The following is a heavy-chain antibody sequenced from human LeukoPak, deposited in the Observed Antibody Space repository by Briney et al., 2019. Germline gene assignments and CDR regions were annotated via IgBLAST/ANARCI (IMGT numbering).Heavy chain of an antibody. J-gene: IGHJ4*02. CDR2: VNPNSGDT. V-gene: IGHV1-2*02. Sequence: ASVKVSCKASGYTFTGYYLHWVRQAPGQGLEWMGCVNPNSGDTNYAQKFQGSVTMTRDTSISTVYMELSRLRSDDTAVYYCARDLKPYYDSSGYPGDIWGQGTLVTVSS. CDR1: GYTFTGYY. CDR3: ARDLKPYYDSSGYPGDI. D-gene: IGHD3-22*01.